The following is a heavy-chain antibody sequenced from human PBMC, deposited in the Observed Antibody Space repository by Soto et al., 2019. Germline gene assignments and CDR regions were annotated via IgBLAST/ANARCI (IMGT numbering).Heavy chain of an antibody. J-gene: IGHJ4*02. CDR1: GFTFSSYS. Sequence: GGSLRLSCAASGFTFSSYSMNWVRQAPGKGLEWVSYISSSSSTIYYADSVKGRFTISRDNAKNSLYLQMNSLRAEDTAVYYCAREADIVATTIDYWGQGTLVTVSS. CDR3: AREADIVATTIDY. V-gene: IGHV3-48*01. D-gene: IGHD5-12*01. CDR2: ISSSSSTI.